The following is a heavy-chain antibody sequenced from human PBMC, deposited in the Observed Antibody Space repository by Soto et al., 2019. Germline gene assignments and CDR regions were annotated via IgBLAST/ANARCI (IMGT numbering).Heavy chain of an antibody. D-gene: IGHD6-6*01. CDR1: VGSFSGYY. CDR2: INHSGST. CDR3: ARDAYSSSYLNQYYFDY. Sequence: XETLSLTCAFYVGSFSGYYWSCIRHPPGKWLEWIGEINHSGSTNYNPSLKSRVTISVDTSKNQFSLKLSSVTAADTAVYYCARDAYSSSYLNQYYFDYWGQGTLVPVS. J-gene: IGHJ4*02. V-gene: IGHV4-34*01.